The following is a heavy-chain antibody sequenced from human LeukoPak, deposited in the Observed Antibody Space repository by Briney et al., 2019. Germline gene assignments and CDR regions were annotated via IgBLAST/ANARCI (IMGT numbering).Heavy chain of an antibody. V-gene: IGHV4-61*02. CDR3: ARGRTGTYCTNGVCYTRAAYYYYYYMDV. D-gene: IGHD2-8*01. CDR1: GDSISSGDYY. Sequence: PSETLSLTCTVSGDSISSGDYYWSWIRQPAGKGLEWIGRISSSGSTNYNPSLKSRVTISVDTSKNQFSLKLSSVTAADTAVYYCARGRTGTYCTNGVCYTRAAYYYYYYMDVWGKGTTVTVSS. CDR2: ISSSGST. J-gene: IGHJ6*03.